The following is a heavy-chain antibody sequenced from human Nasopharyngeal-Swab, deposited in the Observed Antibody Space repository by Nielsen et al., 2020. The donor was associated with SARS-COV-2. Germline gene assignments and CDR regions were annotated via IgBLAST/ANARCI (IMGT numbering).Heavy chain of an antibody. CDR3: AKDSWTGDSYGSGSLFHS. D-gene: IGHD3-10*01. J-gene: IGHJ4*02. Sequence: GESLKISCAASGFTFDDYMMHWVRQGPGKGLEWVSLITWDGGGTYYADSVKGRFTISRDNSKSSLFLQMNSLGPEDTALYFCAKDSWTGDSYGSGSLFHSWGQGAQVTVSS. CDR1: GFTFDDYM. CDR2: ITWDGGGT. V-gene: IGHV3-43*01.